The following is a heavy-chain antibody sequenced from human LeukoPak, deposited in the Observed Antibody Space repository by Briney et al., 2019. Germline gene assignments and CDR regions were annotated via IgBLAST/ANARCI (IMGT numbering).Heavy chain of an antibody. V-gene: IGHV3-74*01. Sequence: PGGSLRLSCRASGFTFGSYWMHWVRQAPGKGLVWVSRISPDGSSTNYVDSVKGRFTISRDNAKNTLYLQMNSLRAEDTAVYYCATDRVRGVIPLGYWGQGTLVTVSS. D-gene: IGHD3-10*01. CDR3: ATDRVRGVIPLGY. CDR1: GFTFGSYW. CDR2: ISPDGSST. J-gene: IGHJ4*02.